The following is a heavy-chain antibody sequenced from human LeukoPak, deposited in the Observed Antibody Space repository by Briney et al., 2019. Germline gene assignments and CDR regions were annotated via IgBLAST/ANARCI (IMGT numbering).Heavy chain of an antibody. CDR3: ARVLWSGYLRWFDP. CDR1: GYTFTGYY. CDR2: INPNSGGT. J-gene: IGHJ5*02. D-gene: IGHD3-3*01. Sequence: ASVKVSCKASGYTFTGYYMHWVRQAPGQGLEWMGRINPNSGGTNYAQKFQGRVTMTRDTSISTAYMELSRLRSDDTAMYYCARVLWSGYLRWFDPWGQGTLVTVSS. V-gene: IGHV1-2*06.